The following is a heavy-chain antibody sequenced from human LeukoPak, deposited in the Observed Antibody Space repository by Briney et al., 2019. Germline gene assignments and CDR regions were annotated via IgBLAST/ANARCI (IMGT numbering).Heavy chain of an antibody. Sequence: GGSLRPSCAASGFSVTSNHMTWVRQAPGKGLESVSVTYSGGTTYYAGSVKDRFTSSRDNSKNTLYLQMNSLRVEDTAVYYCARESPTTVTYFDYWGQGTLVTVSS. D-gene: IGHD4-17*01. CDR3: ARESPTTVTYFDY. CDR1: GFSVTSNH. V-gene: IGHV3-66*01. J-gene: IGHJ4*02. CDR2: TYSGGTT.